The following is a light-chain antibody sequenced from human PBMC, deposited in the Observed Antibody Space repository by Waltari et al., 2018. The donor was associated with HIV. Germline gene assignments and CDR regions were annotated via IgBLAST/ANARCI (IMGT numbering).Light chain of an antibody. CDR1: SSAVGGYNY. V-gene: IGLV2-8*01. CDR3: SSSRV. J-gene: IGLJ3*02. CDR2: EVS. Sequence: QSALTQPPSASGSPGPSVTISCTGTSSAVGGYNYVSWYQQHPGKAPKLMIYEVSKRPSGVPDRFSGSKSGNTASLTVSGLQAEDEADYYCSSSRVFGGGTKLTVL.